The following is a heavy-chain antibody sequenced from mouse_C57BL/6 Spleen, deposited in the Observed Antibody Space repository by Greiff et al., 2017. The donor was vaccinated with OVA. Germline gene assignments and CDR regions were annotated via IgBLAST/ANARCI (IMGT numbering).Heavy chain of an antibody. CDR2: IYPGSGNT. J-gene: IGHJ1*03. CDR1: GYTFTDYY. Sequence: QVQLQQSGAELVRPGASVKLSCKASGYTFTDYYINWVKQRPGQGLEWIARIYPGSGNTYYNEKFKGKATLTAEKSSSTAYMQLSSLTSEDSAVYFCARRYGSSYGYFDVWGTGTTVTVSS. V-gene: IGHV1-76*01. CDR3: ARRYGSSYGYFDV. D-gene: IGHD1-1*01.